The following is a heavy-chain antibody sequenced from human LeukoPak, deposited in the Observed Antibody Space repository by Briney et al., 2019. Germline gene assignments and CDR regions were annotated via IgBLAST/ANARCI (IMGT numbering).Heavy chain of an antibody. J-gene: IGHJ4*02. CDR3: AKSLSGGYDHYDY. CDR1: GFTFSSYA. D-gene: IGHD5-12*01. V-gene: IGHV3-23*01. Sequence: PGRSLRLSCAASGFTFSSYAMSWVRQAPGKGLEWVSAISGSGGSTYYADSVKGRFTISRDNSKNTLYLQMNSLRAEDTAVYYCAKSLSGGYDHYDYWGQGTLVTVSS. CDR2: ISGSGGST.